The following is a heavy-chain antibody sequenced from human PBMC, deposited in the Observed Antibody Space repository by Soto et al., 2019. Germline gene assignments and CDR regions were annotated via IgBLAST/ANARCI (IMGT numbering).Heavy chain of an antibody. CDR3: ARDFSGYRPVPGGDYAYYYGMDV. CDR1: GYTFTGYY. J-gene: IGHJ6*02. V-gene: IGHV1-2*02. D-gene: IGHD4-17*01. Sequence: QVQLVQSGAEVKKPGASVKVSCKASGYTFTGYYMHWVRQAPGQGLEWMGWINPNSGGTNYAQKFQGRVTMTRDTSISTAYMELSRLRSDDTAVYYCARDFSGYRPVPGGDYAYYYGMDVWGQGTTVTVSS. CDR2: INPNSGGT.